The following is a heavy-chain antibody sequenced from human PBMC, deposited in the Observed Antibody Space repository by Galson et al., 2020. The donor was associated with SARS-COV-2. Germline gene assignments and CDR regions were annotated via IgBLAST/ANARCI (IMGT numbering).Heavy chain of an antibody. J-gene: IGHJ4*02. CDR1: GFPLSTSGVG. CDR2: IYSDDDK. D-gene: IGHD6-19*01. Sequence: KMSGPTLVKPTQTLTLTCTFSGFPLSTSGVGVGWIRQPPGKALEWLALIYSDDDKRYSPSLKSRLTITKDTTKNQVVLTMTNMDPVDTATYYCAHRGIAVAGRPYFDYWGQGTLVTVSS. CDR3: AHRGIAVAGRPYFDY. V-gene: IGHV2-5*02.